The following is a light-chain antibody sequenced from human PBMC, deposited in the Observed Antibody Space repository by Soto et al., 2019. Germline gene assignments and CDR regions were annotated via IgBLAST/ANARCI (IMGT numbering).Light chain of an antibody. CDR3: AAWDGSLSGVV. CDR1: SSNIGNDL. Sequence: QSVLTQPPSASGTPGQRVTMSCSGSSSNIGNDLVDWYQQVPGTAPKLLIYKNDQRPSGVPDRFSGSKSGTSASLAISGLRFEDETDYYCAAWDGSLSGVVFGRGTKVTVL. J-gene: IGLJ2*01. V-gene: IGLV1-47*01. CDR2: KND.